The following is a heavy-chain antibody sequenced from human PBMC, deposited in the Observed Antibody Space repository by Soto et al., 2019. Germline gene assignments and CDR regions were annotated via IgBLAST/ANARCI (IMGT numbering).Heavy chain of an antibody. CDR1: GGSISSYF. J-gene: IGHJ4*02. D-gene: IGHD6-13*01. Sequence: SETLSLTCTVSGGSISSYFYIWVRQPPGKGLEWLGSVYYTGTTDYNPSLKSRVTISVDTSKTQFSLNLRSVTAADTAVYYCARDLAAVPRAFDYWGRGTLVTVSS. CDR3: ARDLAAVPRAFDY. V-gene: IGHV4-59*01. CDR2: VYYTGTT.